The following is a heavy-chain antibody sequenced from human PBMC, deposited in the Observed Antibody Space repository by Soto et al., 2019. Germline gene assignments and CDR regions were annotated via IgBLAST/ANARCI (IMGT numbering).Heavy chain of an antibody. D-gene: IGHD5-18*01. CDR1: VGSIRSGGYY. CDR3: ARDRLMATAGTARHYFGLDV. Sequence: TLSLPFPVSVGSIRSGGYYWSWVRQNPRRGLEWIGNIYYSGNTYYNPSLKSRLTISVDTSKNQFSLNLSSVTAADTAVYYCARDRLMATAGTARHYFGLDVWGQGTTVSVSS. V-gene: IGHV4-31*03. CDR2: IYYSGNT. J-gene: IGHJ6*02.